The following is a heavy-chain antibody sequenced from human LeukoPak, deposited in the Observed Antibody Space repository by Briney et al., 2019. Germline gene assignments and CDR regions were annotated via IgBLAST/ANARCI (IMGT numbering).Heavy chain of an antibody. Sequence: SLKVSCKASGGTFSTYVITWVRQAPGQGLEWMGGIIPIFGTANYAQKFQGRVTITADESTSTAYMELSSLRSEDTAVYYCARGKVDTAMVPLDYWGQGTLVTVSS. V-gene: IGHV1-69*01. CDR3: ARGKVDTAMVPLDY. D-gene: IGHD5-18*01. CDR2: IIPIFGTA. CDR1: GGTFSTYV. J-gene: IGHJ4*02.